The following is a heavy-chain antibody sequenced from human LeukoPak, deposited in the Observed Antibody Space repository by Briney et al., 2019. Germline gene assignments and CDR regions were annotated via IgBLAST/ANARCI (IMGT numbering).Heavy chain of an antibody. V-gene: IGHV3-11*01. D-gene: IGHD6-13*01. Sequence: GGSLRLSCAAAGFFLCDYHMSWVRQAPGKGLEWVSHISNSGSSMYYADSVKGRFTISKDNANNLLYLQVNILRADDTAIYYCARETGSGSRSFDYWGQGTLVTVSS. CDR1: GFFLCDYH. J-gene: IGHJ4*02. CDR3: ARETGSGSRSFDY. CDR2: ISNSGSSM.